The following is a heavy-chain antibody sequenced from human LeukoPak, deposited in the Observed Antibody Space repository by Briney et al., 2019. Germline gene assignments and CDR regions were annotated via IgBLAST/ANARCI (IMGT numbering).Heavy chain of an antibody. V-gene: IGHV4-31*03. CDR3: ARDNEWLDY. D-gene: IGHD6-19*01. J-gene: IGHJ4*02. CDR1: SGSISSGGYY. Sequence: SETLSLTCTVSSGSISSGGYYWSWIRQHPGKGLEWIGHIYYTGSTYYNPSLKSRVTISPDTSKDQFSLKLSSVTAADTAVYYCARDNEWLDYWDQGDLVIVSS. CDR2: IYYTGST.